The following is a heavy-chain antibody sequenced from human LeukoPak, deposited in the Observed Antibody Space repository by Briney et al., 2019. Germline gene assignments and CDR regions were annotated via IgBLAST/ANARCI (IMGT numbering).Heavy chain of an antibody. D-gene: IGHD3-16*02. CDR2: FDPEDGET. CDR3: ARDRPSFPRYYFDY. V-gene: IGHV1-24*01. Sequence: GASVKVSCKVSGYTLTELSMHWVRQAPGKGLEWMGGFDPEDGETIYAQKFQGRVTMTRDTSTSTVYMELSSLRSEDTAVYYCARDRPSFPRYYFDYWGQGTLVTVSS. J-gene: IGHJ4*02. CDR1: GYTLTELS.